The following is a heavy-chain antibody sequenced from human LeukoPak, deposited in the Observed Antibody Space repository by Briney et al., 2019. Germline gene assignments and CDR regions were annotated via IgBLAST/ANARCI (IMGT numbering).Heavy chain of an antibody. CDR3: AKDLGGAVAGTTFFDY. Sequence: GGSLRLSCAASGFTFSSYAMSWVRQAPGKGLEWVSAISGSGGSTYYADSVKGRFTISRDNSKNTLYLQMNSLRAEDTAVYYCAKDLGGAVAGTTFFDYWGQGTLVTVSS. CDR2: ISGSGGST. CDR1: GFTFSSYA. V-gene: IGHV3-23*01. J-gene: IGHJ4*02. D-gene: IGHD6-19*01.